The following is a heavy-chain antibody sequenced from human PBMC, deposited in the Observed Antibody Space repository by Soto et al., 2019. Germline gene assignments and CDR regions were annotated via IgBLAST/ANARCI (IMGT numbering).Heavy chain of an antibody. V-gene: IGHV4-31*03. J-gene: IGHJ4*02. CDR2: IYYSGST. CDR3: ARDHGSSWYVRYFDY. Sequence: SETLSLTCTVSGGSISSGGYYWSWIRQHPGKGMEWIGYIYYSGSTYYNPSLKSRVTISVDTSKNQFSLKLSSVTAADTAVYYCARDHGSSWYVRYFDYWGQGTLVTVSS. CDR1: GGSISSGGYY. D-gene: IGHD6-13*01.